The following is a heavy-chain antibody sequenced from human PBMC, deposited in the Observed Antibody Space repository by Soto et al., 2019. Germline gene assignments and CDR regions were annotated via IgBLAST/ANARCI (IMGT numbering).Heavy chain of an antibody. V-gene: IGHV3-33*01. Sequence: QVQLVESGGGVVQPGRSLRLSCAAAGFTFSNNGMHWVRQAPGKGLEWVAVIWYDGSNEYFADSVKGQFTISRDNSKNTLFLQMDSLRAEDTAVYYCGRGVDYRDYASDYWGQGTMVTVSS. CDR3: GRGVDYRDYASDY. D-gene: IGHD4-17*01. CDR2: IWYDGSNE. J-gene: IGHJ4*02. CDR1: GFTFSNNG.